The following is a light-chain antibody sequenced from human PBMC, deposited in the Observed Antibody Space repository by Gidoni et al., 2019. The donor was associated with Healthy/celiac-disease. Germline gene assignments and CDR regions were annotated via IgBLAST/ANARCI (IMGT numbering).Light chain of an antibody. V-gene: IGLV1-44*01. CDR3: AAWDDSLNVWV. Sequence: QSVRTQPPSASGTPGQRVTISCSGSSPNIGSNTVNWYQQLPGTAPKLLIYSNNQRPSGVPDRFSGSKSGTSASLAISGLQSEDEADYYCAAWDDSLNVWVFGGGTKLTVL. J-gene: IGLJ3*02. CDR1: SPNIGSNT. CDR2: SNN.